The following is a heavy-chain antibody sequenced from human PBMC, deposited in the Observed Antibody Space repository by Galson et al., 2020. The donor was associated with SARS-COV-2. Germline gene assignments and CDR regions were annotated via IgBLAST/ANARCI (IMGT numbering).Heavy chain of an antibody. CDR2: INHSGST. Sequence: SETLSLTCAVYGGSFSGYYWSWIRQPPGKGLEWIGEINHSGSTNYNPSLKSRVTISVDTSKNQFSLKLSSVTAADTAVYYCAGFGVVIITSGFDYWGQGTLVTVSS. CDR1: GGSFSGYY. D-gene: IGHD3-3*01. CDR3: AGFGVVIITSGFDY. V-gene: IGHV4-34*01. J-gene: IGHJ4*02.